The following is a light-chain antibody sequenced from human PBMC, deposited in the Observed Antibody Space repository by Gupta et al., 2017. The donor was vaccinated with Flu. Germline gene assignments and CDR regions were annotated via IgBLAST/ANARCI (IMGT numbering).Light chain of an antibody. V-gene: IGKV1-16*01. CDR2: ATS. Sequence: GDRVTITCRASQDINIFLAWFQQKPGKTPKSLIYATSHVESGVPSRFSGSGSGSTFTLTISSLQPEDFATYYCQQYKSHPPTFGPGTKVDV. J-gene: IGKJ3*01. CDR1: QDINIF. CDR3: QQYKSHPPT.